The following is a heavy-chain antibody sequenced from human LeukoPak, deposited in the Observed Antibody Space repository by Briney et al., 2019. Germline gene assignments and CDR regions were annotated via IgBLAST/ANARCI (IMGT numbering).Heavy chain of an antibody. CDR2: ISYDGSNK. Sequence: GRSLRLSCAASGFTFSSYAMHWVRQAPGKGLEWVAVISYDGSNKYYADSVKGRFTISRDNSKNTLYLQMNSLRAGDTAVYYCARDTLEMATIQFDYWGQGTLVTVSS. V-gene: IGHV3-30-3*01. J-gene: IGHJ4*02. CDR3: ARDTLEMATIQFDY. D-gene: IGHD5-24*01. CDR1: GFTFSSYA.